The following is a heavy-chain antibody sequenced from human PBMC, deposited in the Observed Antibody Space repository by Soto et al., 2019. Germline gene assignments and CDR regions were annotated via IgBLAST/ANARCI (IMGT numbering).Heavy chain of an antibody. V-gene: IGHV3-11*06. CDR1: GFTFSDYY. CDR3: ARESVAARNYYFGMDV. CDR2: ISSISSYT. Sequence: PVWSLPLSCATYGFTFSDYYMSWIRQAPGKGLEWVSYISSISSYTNYADSVKGRFTISRDNAKNSVYLQMNSLTAEDTAVYYCARESVAARNYYFGMDVWGQGTTVTVSS. J-gene: IGHJ6*02. D-gene: IGHD6-6*01.